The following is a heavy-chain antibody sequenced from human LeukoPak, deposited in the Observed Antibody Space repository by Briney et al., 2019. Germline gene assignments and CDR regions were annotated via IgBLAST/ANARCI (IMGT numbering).Heavy chain of an antibody. CDR1: GGTFSSYA. Sequence: ASVKVSCKASGGTFSSYAISWVPQAPGQGLWWMGGIIPIFGTANYAQKFQGRVTITTDESTSTAYMELRSLRSDDTAVYYCASGIVVDDAFDIWGQGTMVTVSS. D-gene: IGHD3-22*01. CDR3: ASGIVVDDAFDI. V-gene: IGHV1-69*05. J-gene: IGHJ3*02. CDR2: IIPIFGTA.